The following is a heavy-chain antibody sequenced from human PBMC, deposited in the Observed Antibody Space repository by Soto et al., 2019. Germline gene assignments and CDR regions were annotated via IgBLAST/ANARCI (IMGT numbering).Heavy chain of an antibody. V-gene: IGHV1-18*01. CDR2: ISAYNGNT. J-gene: IGHJ4*02. Sequence: QVQLVQSGAEVKKPGASVKVSCKASGYTFTSYGISWVRQAPGQGLEWMGWISAYNGNTHYAQKLQGRVTMTTDTLXSTAYIELRSLRSDDTAVYYCAGDGCVSTTCYIGYWGQGTLVTVSS. CDR3: AGDGCVSTTCYIGY. CDR1: GYTFTSYG. D-gene: IGHD2-2*02.